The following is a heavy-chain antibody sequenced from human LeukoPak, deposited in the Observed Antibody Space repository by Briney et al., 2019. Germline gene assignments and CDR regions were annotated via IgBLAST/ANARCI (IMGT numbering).Heavy chain of an antibody. J-gene: IGHJ5*02. CDR3: ARASRPSNSWFDP. CDR2: IHEHGST. Sequence: PSETLSLTCGVSGHSFSSDSFWGWIRQPPGQGLEWIGSIHEHGSTFYNPSLKSRVTISIDTSKNQFSLNVNSVTAADTAVYYCARASRPSNSWFDPWGQGTVVTVSS. CDR1: GHSFSSDSF. V-gene: IGHV4-38-2*01. D-gene: IGHD6-6*01.